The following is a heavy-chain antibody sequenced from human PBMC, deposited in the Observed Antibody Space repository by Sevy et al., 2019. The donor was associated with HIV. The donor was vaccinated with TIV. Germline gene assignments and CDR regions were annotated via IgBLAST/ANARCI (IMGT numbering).Heavy chain of an antibody. V-gene: IGHV4-30-4*01. Sequence: SETLSLTCTVSGGSISSGDYYWSWIRQPPGTGLEWIGYIYYSGSTYYNPSLKSRVTISVDTSKNQFSLKLSSVTAADTAVYYCARVVAVAGTGEDYFDYWGQGTLVTVSS. D-gene: IGHD6-19*01. CDR3: ARVVAVAGTGEDYFDY. J-gene: IGHJ4*02. CDR2: IYYSGST. CDR1: GGSISSGDYY.